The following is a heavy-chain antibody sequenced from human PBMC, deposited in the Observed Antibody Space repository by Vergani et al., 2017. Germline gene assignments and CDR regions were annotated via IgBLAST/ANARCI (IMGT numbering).Heavy chain of an antibody. Sequence: QVQLQESGPGLVKPSETLSLTCTVSGCSISSYYWSWIRQPPGKGMEWIGYIYYSGSTYYNPSLKSRVTISVDTSKNQFALKLSSVTAAYTAVYYCARAHYYILTGHYYYYGMDVWGQGTTVTVSS. CDR3: ARAHYYILTGHYYYYGMDV. CDR1: GCSISSYY. D-gene: IGHD3-9*01. CDR2: IYYSGST. J-gene: IGHJ6*02. V-gene: IGHV4-59*12.